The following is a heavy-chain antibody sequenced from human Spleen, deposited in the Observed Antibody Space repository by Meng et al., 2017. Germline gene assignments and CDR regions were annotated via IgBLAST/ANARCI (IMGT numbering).Heavy chain of an antibody. CDR1: GGCLGDYD. CDR2: INHSGST. J-gene: IGHJ4*02. Sequence: QVQVPQWGAAMLKPSETMSLTCVVSGGCLGDYDWSWIRQRPGKGLEWIGEINHSGSTNYNPSLESRATISVDTSQNNLSLKLSSVTAADSDVYYCARGPTTMAHDFDYWGQGTLVTVSS. D-gene: IGHD4-11*01. V-gene: IGHV4-34*01. CDR3: ARGPTTMAHDFDY.